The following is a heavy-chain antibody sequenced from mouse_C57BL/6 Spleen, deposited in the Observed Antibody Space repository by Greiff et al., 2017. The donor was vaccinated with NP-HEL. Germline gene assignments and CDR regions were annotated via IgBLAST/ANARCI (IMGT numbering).Heavy chain of an antibody. CDR2: ISSGGSYT. J-gene: IGHJ3*01. CDR3: GRGGDGSPFAY. CDR1: GFTFSSYG. Sequence: EVQVVESGGDLVKPGGSLKLSCAASGFTFSSYGMSWVRQTPDKRLEWVATISSGGSYTYYPDSVKGRFTISRDNAKNTLYLQMSSLKSEDTAIYYWGRGGDGSPFAYWGQGTLVTVSA. D-gene: IGHD2-3*01. V-gene: IGHV5-6*01.